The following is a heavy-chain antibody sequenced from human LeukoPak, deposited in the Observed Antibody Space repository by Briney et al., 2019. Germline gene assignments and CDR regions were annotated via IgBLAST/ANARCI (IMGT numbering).Heavy chain of an antibody. D-gene: IGHD1-26*01. CDR2: ISLTGRT. J-gene: IGHJ4*02. Sequence: PSETLSLTCGVSGGSITSTNWWSWVRQPPGQGLEWIGEISLTGRTNYNPSLIGRVIMSLDESRNQLSLTLTSATAADTAMYYCTRESGPYCPFGYWGQGTLVVVPS. CDR1: GGSITSTNW. V-gene: IGHV4-4*02. CDR3: TRESGPYCPFGY.